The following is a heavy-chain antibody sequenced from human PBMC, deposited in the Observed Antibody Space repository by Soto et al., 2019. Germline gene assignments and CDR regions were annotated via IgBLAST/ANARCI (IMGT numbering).Heavy chain of an antibody. CDR3: ARDGSPTDQCLHHEN. CDR1: GFTFSSYT. V-gene: IGHV3-21*01. D-gene: IGHD2-2*03. J-gene: IGHJ4*02. Sequence: PGGSLRLSCAASGFTFSSYTMNWVRQAPGKGLEWVSSISRSSTYIYYADSLKGRFTISRDNAKSSLYLQMNSLRAEDTAVYYYARDGSPTDQCLHHENWGQGTLVTVSS. CDR2: ISRSSTYI.